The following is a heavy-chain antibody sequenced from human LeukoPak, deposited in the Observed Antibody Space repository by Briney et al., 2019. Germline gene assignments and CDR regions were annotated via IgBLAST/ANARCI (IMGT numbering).Heavy chain of an antibody. Sequence: GASLRLSSAASGFTFSSYGMHWVRQALGKGLEWVAFIRNDGSNKYYADSVKGRFTISRDNSKNTLYLQMNSLRAEDTAVYYCATKPRSYYDILTGYFLYWGQGTLVTVSS. D-gene: IGHD3-9*01. CDR1: GFTFSSYG. CDR2: IRNDGSNK. V-gene: IGHV3-30*02. J-gene: IGHJ4*02. CDR3: ATKPRSYYDILTGYFLY.